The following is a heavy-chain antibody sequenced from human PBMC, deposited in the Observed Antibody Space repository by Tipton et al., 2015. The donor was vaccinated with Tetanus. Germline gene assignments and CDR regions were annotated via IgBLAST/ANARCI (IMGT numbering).Heavy chain of an antibody. CDR3: ARGLPREPFYLDY. CDR1: GGSSSSFY. Sequence: TLSLTCAVSGGSSSSFYWSWVRQRPGEGLEWIGNIYYTALTSYTPSLSSRVTISVDSSKNHFSLNLTSVTAADTAVYFCARGLPREPFYLDYWGQGNQVTVSS. CDR2: IYYTALT. J-gene: IGHJ4*02. V-gene: IGHV4-31*11. D-gene: IGHD1-26*01.